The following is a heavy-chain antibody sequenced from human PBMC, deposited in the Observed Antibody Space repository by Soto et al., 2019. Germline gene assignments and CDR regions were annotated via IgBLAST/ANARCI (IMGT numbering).Heavy chain of an antibody. V-gene: IGHV3-23*01. Sequence: EVQLLESGGGSVQPGGSLRLSCAASGFAFSNFAMTWVRQAPGKGLEWVSTISGSGGYTYYGDFVKGRFTISRDDSKNTLYLQMNSLTSQDTAVYYCAKGTALTPHHDAFHIWGQGTMVTVSS. D-gene: IGHD4-17*01. CDR2: ISGSGGYT. CDR1: GFAFSNFA. CDR3: AKGTALTPHHDAFHI. J-gene: IGHJ3*02.